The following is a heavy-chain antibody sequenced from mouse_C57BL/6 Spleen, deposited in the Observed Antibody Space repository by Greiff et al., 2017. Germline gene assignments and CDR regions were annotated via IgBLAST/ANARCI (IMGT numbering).Heavy chain of an antibody. J-gene: IGHJ2*01. Sequence: QVTLKVCGPGILQSSQTLSLTCSFSGFSLSTSGMGVSWIRQPSGKGLEWLAHIYWDDDKRYNPSLKSRLTISKDTSRNQVFLKITSVDTADTATYYCARASTTVVATDYFDYWGQGTTLTVSS. CDR2: IYWDDDK. V-gene: IGHV8-12*01. D-gene: IGHD1-1*01. CDR1: GFSLSTSGMG. CDR3: ARASTTVVATDYFDY.